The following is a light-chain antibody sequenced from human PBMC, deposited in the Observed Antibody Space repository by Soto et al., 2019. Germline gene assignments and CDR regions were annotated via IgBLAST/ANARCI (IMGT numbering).Light chain of an antibody. CDR1: ESISSW. Sequence: DIQMTQSPSTLSASVGDRVTITCRASESISSWLAWYHQKPGKAPKLLIYKASSFESGVPSSFGGSGSGTEFTLTISTLQPDDFASSYCQDYNSYPYTLGHGTKLDIK. CDR3: QDYNSYPYT. J-gene: IGKJ2*01. V-gene: IGKV1-5*03. CDR2: KAS.